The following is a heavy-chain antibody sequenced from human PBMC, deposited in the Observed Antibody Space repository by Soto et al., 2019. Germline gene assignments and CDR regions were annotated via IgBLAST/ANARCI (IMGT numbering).Heavy chain of an antibody. CDR2: IYYSGSS. CDR1: GGSISSGDFY. D-gene: IGHD2-2*01. J-gene: IGHJ4*02. Sequence: SETLSLTCTVSGGSISSGDFYWSWIRQPPGKGLEWIGYIYYSGSSYHNPSLQSRVTMSVDTSKNQFSLKLSSVTAADTAVYYCAREVYHDRKIDYWGQGTLVTVSS. CDR3: AREVYHDRKIDY. V-gene: IGHV4-30-4*01.